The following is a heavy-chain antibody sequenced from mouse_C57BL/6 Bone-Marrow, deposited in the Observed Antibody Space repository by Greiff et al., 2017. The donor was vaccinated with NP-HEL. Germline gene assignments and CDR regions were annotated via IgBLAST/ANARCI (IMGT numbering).Heavy chain of an antibody. CDR2: IDPSDSET. CDR3: ARHYGNYGYWYFDV. J-gene: IGHJ1*03. D-gene: IGHD2-1*01. Sequence: QVQLQQPGAELVRPGSSVKLSCKASGYTFTSYWMHWVKQRPIQGLEWIGNIDPSDSETHYNQKFKDKATLTVDKSSSTAYMQLSSLTSEDSAVYYCARHYGNYGYWYFDVWGTGTTVTVSS. V-gene: IGHV1-52*01. CDR1: GYTFTSYW.